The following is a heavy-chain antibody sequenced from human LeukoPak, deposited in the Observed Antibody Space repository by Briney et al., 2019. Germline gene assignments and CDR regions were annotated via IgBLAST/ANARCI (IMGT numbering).Heavy chain of an antibody. CDR3: ARLRRGGSSFANWFDP. V-gene: IGHV4-59*08. Sequence: SETLSLTCTVSGGSISSYYWSWTRQPPGKGLEWIGHIYYSGSTNYNPSLKSRVTISVDTSKNQFSLKLSSVTAADTAVYYCARLRRGGSSFANWFDPWGQGTLVTVSS. D-gene: IGHD6-6*01. CDR1: GGSISSYY. CDR2: IYYSGST. J-gene: IGHJ5*02.